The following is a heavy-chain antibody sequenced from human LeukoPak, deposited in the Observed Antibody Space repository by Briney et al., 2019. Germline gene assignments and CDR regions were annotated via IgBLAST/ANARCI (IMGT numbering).Heavy chain of an antibody. D-gene: IGHD3-22*01. CDR1: GGTFSSYA. V-gene: IGHV1-69*05. Sequence: SVKVSCKASGGTFSSYAISWVRQAPGQGLEWMGGIIPIFGTANCAQKFQGRVTITTDESTSTAYMELSSLRSEDTAVYYCARDVNPHTYYYDSSGYYPQVGFDYWGQGTLVTVSS. J-gene: IGHJ4*02. CDR3: ARDVNPHTYYYDSSGYYPQVGFDY. CDR2: IIPIFGTA.